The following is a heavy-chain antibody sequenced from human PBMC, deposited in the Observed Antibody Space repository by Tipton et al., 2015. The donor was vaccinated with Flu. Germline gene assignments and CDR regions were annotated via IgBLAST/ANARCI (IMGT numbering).Heavy chain of an antibody. D-gene: IGHD2-8*02. CDR3: VGSYCTGATCYSGYYYGMDV. CDR1: GDSINSYY. CDR2: IYYSGTT. J-gene: IGHJ6*02. V-gene: IGHV4-59*08. Sequence: LSLTCTVSGDSINSYYWSWIRQPPGKGLEWIGLIYYSGTTIYNPSLKSRVTMSVDTSKNQFSLKLSSVTAAGTAVYYCVGSYCTGATCYSGYYYGMDVWGQGTTVTVSS.